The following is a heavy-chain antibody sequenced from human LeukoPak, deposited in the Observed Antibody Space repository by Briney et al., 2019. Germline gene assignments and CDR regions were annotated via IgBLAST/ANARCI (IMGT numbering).Heavy chain of an antibody. CDR3: AKTPVVVVVAAAYFDS. Sequence: GGSLRLSCAASGFTFSSYAMSWVRQAPGKGLEWVSVISGSGGSTYYADSVKGRFTISRDNSKNALYLQVNSLRAEDTAVYYCAKTPVVVVVAAAYFDSWGQGTLVTVSS. J-gene: IGHJ4*02. V-gene: IGHV3-23*01. CDR1: GFTFSSYA. CDR2: ISGSGGST. D-gene: IGHD2-15*01.